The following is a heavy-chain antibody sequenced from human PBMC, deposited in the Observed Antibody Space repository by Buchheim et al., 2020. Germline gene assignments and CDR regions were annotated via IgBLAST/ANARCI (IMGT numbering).Heavy chain of an antibody. V-gene: IGHV3-11*01. Sequence: QVQLVESGGGLVKDGGSLRLSCAASGFTFSDHYMSWIRQAPGQGLEWISYINSGGTIYYADYVRGRFTISRDNAKNSLYLQMNSLRVDDTAVYYCARESSSFGAYFDYWGQG. D-gene: IGHD3-16*01. J-gene: IGHJ4*02. CDR2: INSGGTI. CDR1: GFTFSDHY. CDR3: ARESSSFGAYFDY.